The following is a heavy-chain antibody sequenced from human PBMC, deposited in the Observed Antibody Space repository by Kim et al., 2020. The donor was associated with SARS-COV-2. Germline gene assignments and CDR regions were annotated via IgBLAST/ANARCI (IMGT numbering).Heavy chain of an antibody. CDR3: AREYGEGFDY. D-gene: IGHD4-17*01. Sequence: STNSNPSLKSRVTISVDTSKNQFSLKLSSVTAADTAVYYCAREYGEGFDYWGQGTLVTVSS. J-gene: IGHJ4*02. CDR2: ST. V-gene: IGHV4-59*01.